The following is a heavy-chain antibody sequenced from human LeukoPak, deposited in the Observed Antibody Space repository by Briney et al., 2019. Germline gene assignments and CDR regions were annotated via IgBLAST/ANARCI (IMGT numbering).Heavy chain of an antibody. CDR2: IYDSGST. J-gene: IGHJ3*02. CDR1: GGSISSSSYY. CDR3: ARTPARYNWNNGFDI. V-gene: IGHV4-39*01. D-gene: IGHD1/OR15-1a*01. Sequence: PSETLSLTCTVSGGSISSSSYYWGWIRQTPGKGLEWIGSIYDSGSTYYNPSLKSRVTISVDTSKNQSSLKLSSLTAADTAVYYCARTPARYNWNNGFDIWGQGTMVTVSS.